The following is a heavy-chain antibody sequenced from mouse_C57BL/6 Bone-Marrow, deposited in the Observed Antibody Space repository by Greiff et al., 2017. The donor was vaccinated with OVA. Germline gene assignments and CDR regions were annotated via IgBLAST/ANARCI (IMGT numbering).Heavy chain of an antibody. J-gene: IGHJ3*01. V-gene: IGHV1-50*01. CDR1: GYTFTSYW. Sequence: VQLQQSGAELVKPGASVKLSCKASGYTFTSYWMQWVKQRPGQGLEWIGEIDPADGYTNYNQKFKGKATVTVDTSSSTAYMQLSSLTSEDSAVYYCARGVFLFAYWGQGTLVTVSA. CDR2: IDPADGYT. CDR3: ARGVFLFAY.